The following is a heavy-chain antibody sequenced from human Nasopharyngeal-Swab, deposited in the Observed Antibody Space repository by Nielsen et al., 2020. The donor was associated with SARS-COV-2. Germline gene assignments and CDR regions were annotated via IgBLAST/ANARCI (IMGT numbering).Heavy chain of an antibody. CDR2: INSDGSST. CDR1: GFTFSSYW. V-gene: IGHV3-74*01. D-gene: IGHD3-22*01. CDR3: AREPPATYYYDSSGYPKSSYYYGMDV. J-gene: IGHJ6*02. Sequence: GGSLRLSCAASGFTFSSYWMHWVRQAPGKGLVWVSRINSDGSSTSYADSVKGRFTISRDNAKNTLYLQMNSLRAEDTAVYYCAREPPATYYYDSSGYPKSSYYYGMDVWGQGTMVTVSS.